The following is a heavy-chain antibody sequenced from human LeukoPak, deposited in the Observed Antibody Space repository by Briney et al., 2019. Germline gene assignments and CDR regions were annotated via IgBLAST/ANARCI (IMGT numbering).Heavy chain of an antibody. J-gene: IGHJ6*02. D-gene: IGHD2-8*02. V-gene: IGHV4-39*01. CDR3: ARLPWSYYYYGMDV. CDR2: IYYSGST. Sequence: SETLSLTCTVSGGSISSSSYYWGWIRQPPGKGLEWIGSIYYSGSTYYNPSLKSRVTISVDTSKNQFSLKLSSVTAADTAVYYCARLPWSYYYYGMDVWGQGTTVTVSS. CDR1: GGSISSSSYY.